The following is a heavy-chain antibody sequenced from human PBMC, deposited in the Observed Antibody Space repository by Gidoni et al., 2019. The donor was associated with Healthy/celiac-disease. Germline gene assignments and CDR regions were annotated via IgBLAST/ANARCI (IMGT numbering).Heavy chain of an antibody. J-gene: IGHJ4*02. CDR2: ISYDGSNK. CDR1: GFTFSSYG. V-gene: IGHV3-30*18. Sequence: QVQLVESGGGVVQPGRSLRLSCAASGFTFSSYGMHWVRQAPGKGLEWVAVISYDGSNKYYADSVKGRFTISRDNSKNTLYLQMNSLRAEDTAVYYCAKGTYSSGWYMLGWGQGTLVTVSS. D-gene: IGHD6-19*01. CDR3: AKGTYSSGWYMLG.